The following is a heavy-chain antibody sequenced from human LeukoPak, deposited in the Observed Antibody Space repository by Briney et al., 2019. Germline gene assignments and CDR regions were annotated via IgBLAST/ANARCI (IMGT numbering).Heavy chain of an antibody. J-gene: IGHJ4*02. D-gene: IGHD6-13*01. CDR1: GGSISSSSYY. CDR2: IYYSGST. V-gene: IGHV4-61*05. CDR3: ASLNHGSSTFDY. Sequence: PSETLSLTCTVSGGSISSSSYYWGWIRQPPGKGLEWIGYIYYSGSTNYNPSLKSRVTISVDRSKNQFSLKLSSVTAADTAVYYCASLNHGSSTFDYWGQGTLVTVSS.